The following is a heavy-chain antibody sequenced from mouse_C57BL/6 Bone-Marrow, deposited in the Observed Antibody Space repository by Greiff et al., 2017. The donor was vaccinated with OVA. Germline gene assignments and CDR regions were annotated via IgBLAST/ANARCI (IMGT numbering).Heavy chain of an antibody. D-gene: IGHD2-3*01. J-gene: IGHJ2*01. V-gene: IGHV1-26*01. CDR1: GYTFTDYY. CDR2: INPNNGGT. Sequence: VQLQQSGPELVKPGASVKISCKASGYTFTDYYMNWVKQSHGKSLEWIGDINPNNGGTSYNQKFKGKATLTVDKSSSTAYMELRSLTSEDSAVYYCARRIYDGYPHYFDYWGQGTTLTVSS. CDR3: ARRIYDGYPHYFDY.